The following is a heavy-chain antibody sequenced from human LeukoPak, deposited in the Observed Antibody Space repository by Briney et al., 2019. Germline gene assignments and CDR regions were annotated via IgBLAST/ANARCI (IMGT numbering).Heavy chain of an antibody. CDR1: GFTFSSYG. CDR2: ISYDGSNK. Sequence: GRSLRLSCAASGFTFSSYGMHWVRQAPGKGLEWVAVISYDGSNKYNADSVKGRFTISRDNSKNTLYLQMNSLRAEDTAVYYCARAVADYFDYWGQGTLVTVSS. D-gene: IGHD6-19*01. CDR3: ARAVADYFDY. J-gene: IGHJ4*02. V-gene: IGHV3-30*03.